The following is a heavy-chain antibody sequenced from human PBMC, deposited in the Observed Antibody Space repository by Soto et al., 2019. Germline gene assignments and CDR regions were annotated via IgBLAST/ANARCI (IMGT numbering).Heavy chain of an antibody. CDR2: IIPIFSSR. V-gene: IGHV1-69*01. CDR1: RDTFNKYA. CDR3: ARGETYLGV. Sequence: QVQLVQSGAEVKKPVSSVKVSCKTSRDTFNKYAFNWVRQAPGQGLEWMGWIIPIFSSRNYAEKFQGRVTITADDSTSTTYMELRSLRFEDTAVYYCARGETYLGVWGQGTTVNVS. J-gene: IGHJ6*02. D-gene: IGHD3-16*01.